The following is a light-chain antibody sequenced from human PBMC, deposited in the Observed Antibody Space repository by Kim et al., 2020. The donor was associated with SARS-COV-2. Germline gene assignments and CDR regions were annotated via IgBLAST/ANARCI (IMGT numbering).Light chain of an antibody. V-gene: IGKV3-20*01. CDR3: QHYGNSMYT. CDR1: QSVRSAY. Sequence: EIVLTQSPGTLSLSPGERATLSCRASQSVRSAYLAWYQQKPGQAPTLLIYGTFTRAAGVPDRFRGSGSGTDFTLTISRLDPEDFAVYYCQHYGNSMYTFGQGTKLEI. CDR2: GTF. J-gene: IGKJ2*01.